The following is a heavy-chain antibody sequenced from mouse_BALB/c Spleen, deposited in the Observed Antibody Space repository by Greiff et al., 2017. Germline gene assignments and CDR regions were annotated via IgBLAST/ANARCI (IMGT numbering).Heavy chain of an antibody. V-gene: IGHV5-17*03. D-gene: IGHD3-1*01. CDR3: ARQTRIRAMDS. CDR1: GFTFSSFG. Sequence: EVQRVESGGGLVKPGGSLKLSCAASGFTFSSFGMHWVRQAPEKALEWVAYISSCSSTIYYPDTVKGRFTISRDNAKNTLYLQMSSLKSEDTSMYYWARQTRIRAMDSWGQGTPVTVSS. J-gene: IGHJ4*01. CDR2: ISSCSSTI.